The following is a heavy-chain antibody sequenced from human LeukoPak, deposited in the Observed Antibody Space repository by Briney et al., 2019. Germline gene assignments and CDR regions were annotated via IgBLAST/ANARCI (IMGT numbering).Heavy chain of an antibody. CDR2: IYYSGST. J-gene: IGHJ5*02. CDR3: ARENRDDFWSGNNWFDP. D-gene: IGHD3-3*01. V-gene: IGHV4-39*07. CDR1: GFTVSSNY. Sequence: GSLRLSCAASGFTVSSNYMSWVRQPPGKGLEWIGSIYYSGSTYYNPSLKSRVTISVDTSKNQFSLKLSSVTAADTAVYYCARENRDDFWSGNNWFDPWGQGTLVTVSS.